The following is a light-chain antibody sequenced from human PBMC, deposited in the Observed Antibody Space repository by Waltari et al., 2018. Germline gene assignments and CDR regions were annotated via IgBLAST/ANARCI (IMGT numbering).Light chain of an antibody. CDR2: GST. Sequence: QSVLPHPPSVSGTPGQSVPISCTGGSSNIGARYHVPWYQQLRGAAPKVVIFGSTTRATGVTARFSASKSGTSASLAITGLQADDEADYYCQSYDNSLSSWVFGGGTKLTVL. J-gene: IGLJ3*02. CDR1: SSNIGARYH. V-gene: IGLV1-40*01. CDR3: QSYDNSLSSWV.